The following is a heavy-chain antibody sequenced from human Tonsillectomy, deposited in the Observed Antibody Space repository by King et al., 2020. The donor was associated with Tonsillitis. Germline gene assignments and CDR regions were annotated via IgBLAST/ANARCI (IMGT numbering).Heavy chain of an antibody. J-gene: IGHJ3*02. CDR2: ISWNSGSI. D-gene: IGHD2-21*01. Sequence: VQLVESGGGLVQPGRSLRLSCAASGFTFDDYAMHWVRQAPGKGLEWVSGISWNSGSIGYADSVKGRFTIFRDNAKNSLYPQKNSLRAEDTALYYCAKVAWRSADAFDIWGQGTMVTVSS. V-gene: IGHV3-9*01. CDR3: AKVAWRSADAFDI. CDR1: GFTFDDYA.